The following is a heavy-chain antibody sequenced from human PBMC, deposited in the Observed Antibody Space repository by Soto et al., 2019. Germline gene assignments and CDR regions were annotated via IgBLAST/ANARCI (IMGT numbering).Heavy chain of an antibody. D-gene: IGHD4-4*01. CDR3: ARTYSNYHLIWFDP. CDR1: GFTFSSYS. Sequence: GGSLRLSCAASGFTFSSYSMNWVRQAPGKGLEWVSYISSSSSTIYYADSVKGRFTISRDNAKNSLYLQMNSLRAEDTAVYYCARTYSNYHLIWFDPWGQGTLVTVSS. J-gene: IGHJ5*02. V-gene: IGHV3-48*01. CDR2: ISSSSSTI.